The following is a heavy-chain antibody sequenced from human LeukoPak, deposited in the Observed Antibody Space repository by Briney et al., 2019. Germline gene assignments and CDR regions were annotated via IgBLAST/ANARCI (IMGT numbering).Heavy chain of an antibody. Sequence: GGSLRLSCAASGFTFNSYAMAWVRQAPEKGLEWVSSITDSGFSTYYADSVKGRFTISRGNSENTLYLQMNSLRAEDTAVYYCAKGSRGSYDYWGQGTLVTVSS. CDR1: GFTFNSYA. V-gene: IGHV3-23*01. CDR3: AKGSRGSYDY. D-gene: IGHD1-26*01. J-gene: IGHJ4*02. CDR2: ITDSGFST.